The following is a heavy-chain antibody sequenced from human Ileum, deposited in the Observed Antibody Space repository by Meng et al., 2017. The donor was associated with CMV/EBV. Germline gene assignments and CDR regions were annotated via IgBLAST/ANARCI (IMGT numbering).Heavy chain of an antibody. V-gene: IGHV1-2*02. D-gene: IGHD5-18*01. CDR3: ARIIVSRGYSFDY. CDR2: INPNSGST. CDR1: GYTFTNNI. Sequence: VQRVQYGAEMKNPGASVKVSCKTYGYTFTNNIMNWVRQAPGQGLEWMGWINPNSGSTNYAQKFQGRVTMTRDTSISTAYMELNRLTSDDTAMYFCARIIVSRGYSFDYWGQGTLVTVSS. J-gene: IGHJ4*02.